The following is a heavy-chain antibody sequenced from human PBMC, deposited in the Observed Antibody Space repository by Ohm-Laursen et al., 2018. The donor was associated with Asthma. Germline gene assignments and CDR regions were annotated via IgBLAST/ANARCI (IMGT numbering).Heavy chain of an antibody. CDR1: GFTFDDYA. CDR3: AKDIKVTSGYNYSYYYYYGMDV. Sequence: SLRLSCAASGFTFDDYAMNWVRQAPGKGLEWVSGISWNSGSIVYADSVKGRFTISRDNAKNSLYLQMNSLRAEDTALYYCAKDIKVTSGYNYSYYYYYGMDVWGQGTTVTVSS. V-gene: IGHV3-9*01. J-gene: IGHJ6*02. D-gene: IGHD5-24*01. CDR2: ISWNSGSI.